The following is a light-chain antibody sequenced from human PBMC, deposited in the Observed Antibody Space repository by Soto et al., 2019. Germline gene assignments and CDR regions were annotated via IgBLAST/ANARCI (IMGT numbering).Light chain of an antibody. J-gene: IGKJ1*01. V-gene: IGKV3-15*01. CDR2: GAS. CDR3: QEDNNWPLT. Sequence: EIVMTQSPATLSVSPGERATLSCRASQSVSSNLAWYQQKLGQAPRLLIYGASTRATGIPARFSGSGSGTEFTLTISSLQSEDFAVYYCQEDNNWPLTFGQGTKVEI. CDR1: QSVSSN.